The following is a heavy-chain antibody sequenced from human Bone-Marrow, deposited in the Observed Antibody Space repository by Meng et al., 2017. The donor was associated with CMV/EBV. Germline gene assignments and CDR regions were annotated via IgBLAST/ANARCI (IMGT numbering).Heavy chain of an antibody. D-gene: IGHD3-3*01. J-gene: IGHJ6*02. Sequence: SETLSLSCAASGSPFSGYYLTWIRQPPGKGLEWIREINHSGSTNYNPSLKSRVTISVDTSKNQFSLKPSSVTAADTAVYYCARGRSLEWLPHPGPYYYGMDVWGQGTTVTVSS. CDR3: ARGRSLEWLPHPGPYYYGMDV. V-gene: IGHV4-34*01. CDR1: GSPFSGYY. CDR2: INHSGST.